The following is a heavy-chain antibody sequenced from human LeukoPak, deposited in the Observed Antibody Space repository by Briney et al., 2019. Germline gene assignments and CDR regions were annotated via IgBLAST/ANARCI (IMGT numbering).Heavy chain of an antibody. V-gene: IGHV4-59*12. CDR2: IYYTGSTYYSGNT. CDR1: GGSIGSYY. CDR3: ARTGDHLYFDS. Sequence: SETLSLTCTVSGGSIGSYYWNWIRQAPGKGLEWIGNIYYTGSTYYSGNTYYNPSLRSRVIISVDTSKNQFSLQLNSVTAADTAVYYCARTGDHLYFDSWGQGTLVTVSS. J-gene: IGHJ4*02. D-gene: IGHD7-27*01.